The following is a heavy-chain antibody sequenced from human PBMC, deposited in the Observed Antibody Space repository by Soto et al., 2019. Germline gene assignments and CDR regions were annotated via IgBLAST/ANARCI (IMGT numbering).Heavy chain of an antibody. D-gene: IGHD2-2*01. CDR2: ISSSSSYT. CDR3: ARVKYCSSTSCYPPNWFDP. J-gene: IGHJ5*02. CDR1: GFTFSDYY. Sequence: QVQLVESGGGLVKPGGSLRLSCAASGFTFSDYYMSWIRQAPGKGLEWVSYISSSSSYTNYADSVKGRFTISRDNAKNSLYLQMTSLRAEDTAVYYCARVKYCSSTSCYPPNWFDPWGQGTLVTVSS. V-gene: IGHV3-11*06.